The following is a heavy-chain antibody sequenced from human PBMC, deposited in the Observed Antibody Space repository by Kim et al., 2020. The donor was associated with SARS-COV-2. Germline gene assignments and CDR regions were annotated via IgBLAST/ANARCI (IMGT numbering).Heavy chain of an antibody. J-gene: IGHJ6*02. CDR1: GFTFSNAW. CDR3: TTGPDYGDYWSYYYGMDV. CDR2: IKSKTDGGTT. Sequence: GGSLRLSCAASGFTFSNAWMSWVRQAPGKGLEWVGRIKSKTDGGTTDYAAPVKGRFTISRDDSKNTLYLQMNSLKTEDTAVYYCTTGPDYGDYWSYYYGMDVWGQGTTVTVSS. D-gene: IGHD4-17*01. V-gene: IGHV3-15*01.